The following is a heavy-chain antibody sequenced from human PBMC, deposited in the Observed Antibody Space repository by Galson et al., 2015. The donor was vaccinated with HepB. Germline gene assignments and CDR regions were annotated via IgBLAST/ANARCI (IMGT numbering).Heavy chain of an antibody. Sequence: QSGAEVNKLGESLKISCKGSGYSFTSYWIGWVRQMPGKGLEWMGIIYPGDSDTRYSSSFQGQVTISADKSISTAYLQWSSLKASDTAMYYCARLRRGYCSGGSCYWFDPWGQGTLVTVSS. J-gene: IGHJ5*02. CDR2: IYPGDSDT. D-gene: IGHD2-15*01. CDR3: ARLRRGYCSGGSCYWFDP. CDR1: GYSFTSYW. V-gene: IGHV5-51*01.